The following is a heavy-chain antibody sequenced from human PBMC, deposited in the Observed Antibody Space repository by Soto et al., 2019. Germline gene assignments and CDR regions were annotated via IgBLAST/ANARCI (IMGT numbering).Heavy chain of an antibody. Sequence: GGSLRLSCTASGFTFGDYAMNWVRQAPGKGLEWVGFIRSKAYGGTTEYAASVKGGFTISRDDSKSIAYLQMNSLKTEDTAVYHCTRVMVVAAAYTGMDVGGQGTTVTVS. V-gene: IGHV3-49*04. CDR1: GFTFGDYA. CDR3: TRVMVVAAAYTGMDV. D-gene: IGHD2-15*01. J-gene: IGHJ6*02. CDR2: IRSKAYGGTT.